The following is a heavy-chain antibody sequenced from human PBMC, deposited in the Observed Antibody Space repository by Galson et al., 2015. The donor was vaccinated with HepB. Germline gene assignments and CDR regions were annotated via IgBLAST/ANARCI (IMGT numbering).Heavy chain of an antibody. CDR3: ARVKQQSASSWTHFDY. Sequence: CAISGDSVSSNSAAWNWIRQSPSRGLEWLGRTYYRSKWYNDYAVSVKSRITINPDTSKNQFSLQLNSVTPEDTAVYYCARVKQQSASSWTHFDYWGQGTLVTVSS. J-gene: IGHJ4*02. D-gene: IGHD6-13*01. CDR2: TYYRSKWYN. CDR1: GDSVSSNSAA. V-gene: IGHV6-1*01.